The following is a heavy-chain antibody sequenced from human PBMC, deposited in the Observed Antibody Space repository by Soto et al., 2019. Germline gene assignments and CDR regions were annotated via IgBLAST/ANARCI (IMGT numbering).Heavy chain of an antibody. CDR1: GFTFSNAW. J-gene: IGHJ4*02. V-gene: IGHV3-15*07. CDR3: TTDSGYANGIYFDY. D-gene: IGHD5-12*01. CDR2: IKSKTDGGTT. Sequence: GGSLRLSCAASGFTFSNAWMNWVRQAPGKGLEWVGRIKSKTDGGTTDYAAPVKGRFTISRDDSKNTLYLQMNSLKTEDTAVYYCTTDSGYANGIYFDYWGQGTLVTVSS.